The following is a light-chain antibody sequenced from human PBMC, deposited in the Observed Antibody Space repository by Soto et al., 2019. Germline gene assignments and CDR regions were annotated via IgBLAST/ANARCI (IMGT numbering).Light chain of an antibody. CDR1: QGISNY. Sequence: DIQMTQSPSAMSASVGDGVTITGRASQGISNYLYWFQQHPGKVPKRLIYFASSLQSGVPSRFSGIGSVTQFTLKLRGLQPEDFATYYWLQYSIYPWTFGKGTKV. J-gene: IGKJ1*01. CDR2: FAS. V-gene: IGKV1-17*03. CDR3: LQYSIYPWT.